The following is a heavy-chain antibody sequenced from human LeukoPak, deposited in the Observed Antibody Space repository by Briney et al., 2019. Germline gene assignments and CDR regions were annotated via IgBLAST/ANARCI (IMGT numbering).Heavy chain of an antibody. V-gene: IGHV1-69*13. Sequence: ASVKVSCKASGGTFSSYAISWMRQAPGQGLEWMGGIIPIFGTANYAQKFQGRVTITADESTSTAYMELSNLRSEDTAVYYCASLRRVIPAASKGWYFDLWGRGTLVTVSS. CDR3: ASLRRVIPAASKGWYFDL. D-gene: IGHD2-2*01. CDR1: GGTFSSYA. CDR2: IIPIFGTA. J-gene: IGHJ2*01.